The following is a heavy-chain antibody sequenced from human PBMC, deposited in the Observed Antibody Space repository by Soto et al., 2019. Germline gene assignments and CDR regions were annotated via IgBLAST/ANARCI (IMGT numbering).Heavy chain of an antibody. CDR3: ARGGGGGLFDP. D-gene: IGHD2-21*01. CDR1: GFSFSDSY. J-gene: IGHJ5*02. Sequence: GGSLRLSCATSGFSFSDSYMSWIRQAPGKGLEWISYISPRSTFRDYAESVKGRFTISRDSVKNSLYLQMNNLTAGDTGVYYCARGGGGGLFDPWGQGSLVTVSS. V-gene: IGHV3-11*06. CDR2: ISPRSTFR.